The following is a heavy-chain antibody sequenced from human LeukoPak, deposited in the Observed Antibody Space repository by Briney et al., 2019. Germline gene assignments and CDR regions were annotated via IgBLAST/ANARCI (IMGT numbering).Heavy chain of an antibody. D-gene: IGHD2-15*01. CDR1: GYTFTSYG. J-gene: IGHJ5*02. V-gene: IGHV1-18*01. CDR3: ASTATDIVVVVAAKGVWFDP. Sequence: ASVKVSCKASGYTFTSYGISWVRQAPGQGLEWMGWISAYNGNTNYAQKLQGRVTMTTDTSTSTAYMELRSLRSDDTAVYYCASTATDIVVVVAAKGVWFDPWGQGTLVTVSS. CDR2: ISAYNGNT.